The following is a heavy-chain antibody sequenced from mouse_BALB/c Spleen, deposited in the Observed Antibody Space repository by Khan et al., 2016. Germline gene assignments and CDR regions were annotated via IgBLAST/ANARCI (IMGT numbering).Heavy chain of an antibody. J-gene: IGHJ2*01. Sequence: EVELVESGGGLVKPGESLKLSCAASGFTFSSYAMSWVRQTPEKRLEWVASICSGGTTFYPDRLKGRFTISRDNARNILYLQVSSLRSEYTSMHYCTRGVTTVVDYFDYWGQGTTLTVSS. D-gene: IGHD1-1*01. CDR2: ICSGGTT. V-gene: IGHV5-6-5*01. CDR3: TRGVTTVVDYFDY. CDR1: GFTFSSYA.